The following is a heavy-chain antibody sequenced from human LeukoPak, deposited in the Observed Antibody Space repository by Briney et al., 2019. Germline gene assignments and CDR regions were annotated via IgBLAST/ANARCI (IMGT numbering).Heavy chain of an antibody. D-gene: IGHD3-22*01. CDR3: AREGGDSSGYYYFDY. CDR1: GVSINNSHW. J-gene: IGHJ4*02. Sequence: PSETLSLTCAVSGVSINNSHWWSWVRQSPTKGLEWIGEIYYSGSTNYNPSLKSRVTISVDTSKNQFSLKLSSVTAADTAVYYCAREGGDSSGYYYFDYWGQGTLVTVSS. V-gene: IGHV4-4*02. CDR2: IYYSGST.